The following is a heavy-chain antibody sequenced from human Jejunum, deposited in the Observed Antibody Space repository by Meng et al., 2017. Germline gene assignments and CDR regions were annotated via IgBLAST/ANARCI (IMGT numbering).Heavy chain of an antibody. Sequence: QAQLGESGPGLLKPSGTLSLTCAVSGDSISTNWWNWVRQPPGKGLEWIGEIYHSGAFNYNPSLRRRVTISVDKSKNQVSLKLDSLTAADTAVYYCARGAIGTRPFDYWGQGTLVTVSS. CDR2: IYHSGAF. CDR1: GDSISTNW. J-gene: IGHJ4*02. V-gene: IGHV4-4*02. D-gene: IGHD2-21*01. CDR3: ARGAIGTRPFDY.